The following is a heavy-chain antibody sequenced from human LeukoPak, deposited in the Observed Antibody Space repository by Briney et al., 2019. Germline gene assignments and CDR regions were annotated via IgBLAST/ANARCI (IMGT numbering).Heavy chain of an antibody. Sequence: ASVKVSCKASGYTFTGYYMHWVRQAPGQGLEWMGWINPNSGGTNYAQKFQGRVTMTRDTSISTAYMELSSLRSADTAVYYCARLTATVAHRGGYFDSWGQGTLVTVSS. D-gene: IGHD5-12*01. CDR1: GYTFTGYY. CDR3: ARLTATVAHRGGYFDS. CDR2: INPNSGGT. V-gene: IGHV1-2*02. J-gene: IGHJ4*02.